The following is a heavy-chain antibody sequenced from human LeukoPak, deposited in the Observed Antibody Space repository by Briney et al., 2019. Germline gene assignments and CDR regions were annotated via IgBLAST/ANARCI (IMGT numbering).Heavy chain of an antibody. CDR2: ISWDGGST. V-gene: IGHV3-43D*03. CDR3: AKDGGYCSSTSCPYYYMDV. D-gene: IGHD2-2*01. Sequence: GGSLRLYCAASGFTFDDYAIHWVRQAPGKCLEWVSLISWDGGSTYYADSVKGRFTISRDNSKNSLYLQMNSLRAEDTALYYCAKDGGYCSSTSCPYYYMDVWGKGTTVTVSS. CDR1: GFTFDDYA. J-gene: IGHJ6*03.